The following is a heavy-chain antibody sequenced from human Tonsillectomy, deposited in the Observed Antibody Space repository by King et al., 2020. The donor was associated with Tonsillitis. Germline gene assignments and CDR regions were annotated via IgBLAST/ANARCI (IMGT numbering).Heavy chain of an antibody. J-gene: IGHJ5*02. D-gene: IGHD3-9*01. V-gene: IGHV4-59*01. CDR3: ARDLDTDWFDP. CDR1: GGSISSYY. CDR2: IYYSGST. Sequence: QLQESGPGLVKPSETLSLTCTVSGGSISSYYWSWIRQPPGKGLEWIGYIYYSGSTNYNPSLKSRVTISVDTSKNQFSLKLSSVTAADTAVYYCARDLDTDWFDPWGQGTLVTVSS.